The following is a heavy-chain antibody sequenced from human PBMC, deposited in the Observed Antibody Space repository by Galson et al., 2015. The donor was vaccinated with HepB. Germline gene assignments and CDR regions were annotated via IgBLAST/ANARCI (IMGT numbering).Heavy chain of an antibody. V-gene: IGHV3-23*01. D-gene: IGHD2/OR15-2a*01. Sequence: SLRLSCAASGFTFSSFGMAWVRQAPGKGLEWVSSIVGSGGGTVYADSAKGRFTISRDNSRNTLYLQMSSLRAEDTAVYYCARGGGGFLDSWGQGTLVTVSS. CDR1: GFTFSSFG. CDR3: ARGGGGFLDS. CDR2: IVGSGGGT. J-gene: IGHJ4*02.